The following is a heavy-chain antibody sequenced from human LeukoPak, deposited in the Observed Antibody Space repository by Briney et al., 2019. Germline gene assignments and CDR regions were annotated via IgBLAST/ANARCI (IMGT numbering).Heavy chain of an antibody. D-gene: IGHD3-10*01. J-gene: IGHJ4*02. CDR2: ISGSGDNT. CDR1: GFTFSSYA. CDR3: ARVTYGSGTYGAFDY. Sequence: GGSLRLSCAASGFTFSSYAMHWVRQAPGKGLEWVSTISGSGDNTYYADSVKGRFTISRDNSKNTLYLQMNSLRAEDTAVYYCARVTYGSGTYGAFDYWGQGTLVTVSS. V-gene: IGHV3-23*01.